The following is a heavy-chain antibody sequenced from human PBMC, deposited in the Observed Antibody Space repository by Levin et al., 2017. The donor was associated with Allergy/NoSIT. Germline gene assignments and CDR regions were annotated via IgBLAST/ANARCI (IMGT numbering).Heavy chain of an antibody. J-gene: IGHJ4*02. CDR2: IWWNGDNK. D-gene: IGHD1/OR15-1a*01. CDR1: GFSFSEYG. CDR3: ARANRNWDNVEKGPNFDY. V-gene: IGHV3-33*01. Sequence: GGSLRLSCASSGFSFSEYGMHWVRQAPGKGLEWVAVIWWNGDNKFYGDSVKGRFTISRDNSKNTLYLHMNSLRVEDTAFYYCARANRNWDNVEKGPNFDYWGRGTLVSVTS.